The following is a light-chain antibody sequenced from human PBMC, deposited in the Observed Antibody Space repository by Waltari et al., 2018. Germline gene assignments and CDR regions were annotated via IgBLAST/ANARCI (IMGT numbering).Light chain of an antibody. CDR2: EVI. J-gene: IGLJ1*01. Sequence: QSALTQPASVSGTPGQSITISCTGTTSDVGSYNLVSWYQPHPGKPPQPIIVEVIKRPPGFSNRSPGSKSATTASLTSSGLQAEDEAVYSCSSYAGSGTFVFGTGTKVTVL. CDR1: TSDVGSYNL. V-gene: IGLV2-23*02. CDR3: SSYAGSGTFV.